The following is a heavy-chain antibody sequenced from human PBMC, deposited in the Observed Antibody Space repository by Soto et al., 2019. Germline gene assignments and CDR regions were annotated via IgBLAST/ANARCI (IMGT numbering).Heavy chain of an antibody. J-gene: IGHJ6*02. CDR2: FDPEDGET. D-gene: IGHD2-2*01. Sequence: GASVKVSCKVSGYTLTELSMHWVRQAPGKGLEWMGGFDPEDGETIYAQKFQGRVTMTEDTSTDTAYMELSSLRSEDTAVYYCATVNCSSTSCYANYYYYGMDVWRQGTTVTVSS. CDR1: GYTLTELS. V-gene: IGHV1-24*01. CDR3: ATVNCSSTSCYANYYYYGMDV.